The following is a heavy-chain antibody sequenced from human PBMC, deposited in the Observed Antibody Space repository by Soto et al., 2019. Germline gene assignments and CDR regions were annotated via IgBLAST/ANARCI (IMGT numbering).Heavy chain of an antibody. J-gene: IGHJ4*02. CDR2: IYYSGTT. CDR3: ARANPHYYDSYDYYFPLPD. CDR1: GGSFTSGGYY. D-gene: IGHD3-22*01. Sequence: PSETLSLTCTVSGGSFTSGGYYWSWIRQYSGKGLEWIGYIYYSGTTYYNPSLKSRVTISVDTSKNQFSLRLSSVTAADTAVYYCARANPHYYDSYDYYFPLPDSGAGTMVTV. V-gene: IGHV4-31*03.